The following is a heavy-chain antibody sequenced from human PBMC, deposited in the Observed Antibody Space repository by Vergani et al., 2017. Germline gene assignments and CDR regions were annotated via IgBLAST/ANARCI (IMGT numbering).Heavy chain of an antibody. V-gene: IGHV3-43*02. CDR3: AKVTYYDSEPSGDY. J-gene: IGHJ4*02. CDR2: ISWDGGST. CDR1: GFTFSNYA. Sequence: EVQLLESGGGLVQPGGSLRLSCAASGFTFSNYAMNWVRQAPGKGLEWVSLISWDGGSTYYADSVKGRFTISRDNSKNSLYLQMNSLRTEDTALYYCAKVTYYDSEPSGDYWGQGTLVTVSS. D-gene: IGHD3-22*01.